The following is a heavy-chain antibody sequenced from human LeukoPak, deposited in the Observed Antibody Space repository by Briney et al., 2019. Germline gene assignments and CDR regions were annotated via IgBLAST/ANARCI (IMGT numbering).Heavy chain of an antibody. CDR1: GFTFNNYN. D-gene: IGHD6-19*01. Sequence: GGSLRLSCAASGFTFNNYNMNWVRQAPGKGLEWVAAISYDGNNKHYADSVKGRLTISRDNSKNTLYVQMNSLRAEDTAVYYCAKDGVEQWLAYYFDYWGQGTLVTVSS. CDR3: AKDGVEQWLAYYFDY. CDR2: ISYDGNNK. V-gene: IGHV3-30*18. J-gene: IGHJ4*02.